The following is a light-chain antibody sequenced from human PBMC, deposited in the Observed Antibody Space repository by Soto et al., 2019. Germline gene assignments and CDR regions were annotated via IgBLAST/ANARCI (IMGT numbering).Light chain of an antibody. V-gene: IGKV3-11*01. Sequence: EIVWTQSPATLSLSPGERATLSCRASQSVSSYLAWYQQKPGQAPRLLIYDASNRATGIPARFSGSGSGTDFTLTISSLEPEDFAVYYCQQRSNWPPDKYTFGQGTKMEI. J-gene: IGKJ2*01. CDR1: QSVSSY. CDR3: QQRSNWPPDKYT. CDR2: DAS.